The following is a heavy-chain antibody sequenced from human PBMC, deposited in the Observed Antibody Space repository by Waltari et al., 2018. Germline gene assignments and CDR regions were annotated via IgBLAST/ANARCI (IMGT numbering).Heavy chain of an antibody. J-gene: IGHJ3*02. CDR1: GGSPRAYF. D-gene: IGHD1-26*01. V-gene: IGHV4-59*01. CDR2: IYHTGTT. Sequence: QVRLQESGPGLVKPSDTLSLTCTVPGGSPRAYFFAWIRQFPGKGLEWLGPIYHTGTTNYNPSLESRVTISVDTSKIQFSLELTSLTTADTAVYYCARDFSYRNDWPRGAFDIWGQGTMVTVSS. CDR3: ARDFSYRNDWPRGAFDI.